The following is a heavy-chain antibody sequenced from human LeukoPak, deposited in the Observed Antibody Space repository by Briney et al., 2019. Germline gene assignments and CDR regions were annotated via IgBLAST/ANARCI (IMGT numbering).Heavy chain of an antibody. J-gene: IGHJ4*02. CDR3: TRRVGSSGYSDY. V-gene: IGHV5-51*01. Sequence: GESLKTSCKGSGYSFTSYWIAWVRQMPGKGLEWMGIIYPGGSDTRYSPSFQSQVTISADKSISIAYLQWSSLKASDTAMYYCTRRVGSSGYSDYWGQAMLATVSS. CDR2: IYPGGSDT. CDR1: GYSFTSYW. D-gene: IGHD3-22*01.